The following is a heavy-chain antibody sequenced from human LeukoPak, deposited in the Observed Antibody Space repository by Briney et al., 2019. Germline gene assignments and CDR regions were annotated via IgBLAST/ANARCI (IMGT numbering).Heavy chain of an antibody. Sequence: PSQTLSLTCTVSGGSISSGGYYWSWIRQPPGKGLEWIGYIYHSGSTYYNPSLKSRVTISVDTSKNQFSLKLSSVTAADTAVYYCARDLRITMVRGDHFDYWGQGTLVTVSS. V-gene: IGHV4-30-2*01. CDR3: ARDLRITMVRGDHFDY. CDR1: GGSISSGGYY. J-gene: IGHJ4*02. D-gene: IGHD3-10*01. CDR2: IYHSGST.